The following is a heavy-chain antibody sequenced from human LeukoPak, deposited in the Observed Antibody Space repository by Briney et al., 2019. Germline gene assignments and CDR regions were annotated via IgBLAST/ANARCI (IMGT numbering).Heavy chain of an antibody. Sequence: GGSLRLSCAASGFTFRSYAMSWVRQAPGKGLEWVSAVSGSGSNTYYADSVRGRFTNSRDNSKNTLYLQMNSLRAEDTAVYYCAKDLIEGGYYHETYNWGQGTLVTVSS. D-gene: IGHD3-22*01. V-gene: IGHV3-23*01. CDR2: VSGSGSNT. J-gene: IGHJ4*02. CDR3: AKDLIEGGYYHETYN. CDR1: GFTFRSYA.